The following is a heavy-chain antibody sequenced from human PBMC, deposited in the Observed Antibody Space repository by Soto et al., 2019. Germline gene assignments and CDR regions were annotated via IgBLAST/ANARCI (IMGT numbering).Heavy chain of an antibody. Sequence: QVQLQKWGAGLLKPSETLSLTCAVYGGSFSGYYWTWIGQPPGTVLEWIGEINHSGSTNYNPHLKSRVTISVDTSKNQFSLQLTSVTAADTAVYYCARDNITDLFDYWGQGTLVTVSS. J-gene: IGHJ4*02. CDR2: INHSGST. CDR3: ARDNITDLFDY. CDR1: GGSFSGYY. V-gene: IGHV4-34*01. D-gene: IGHD3-10*01.